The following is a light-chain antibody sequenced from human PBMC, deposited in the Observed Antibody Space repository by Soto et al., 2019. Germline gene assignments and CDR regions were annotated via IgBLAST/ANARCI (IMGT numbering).Light chain of an antibody. J-gene: IGKJ4*01. Sequence: EIVMTQSPVTLSVSPGDRATLSCRASQSVNSNLAWYQQKPGQTPKHLIYVASTRATGIPARFSGSGSGTEFTLTISSLQSEDFAVYYCQQYNVWPLTFGGGTKVEFK. V-gene: IGKV3-15*01. CDR2: VAS. CDR1: QSVNSN. CDR3: QQYNVWPLT.